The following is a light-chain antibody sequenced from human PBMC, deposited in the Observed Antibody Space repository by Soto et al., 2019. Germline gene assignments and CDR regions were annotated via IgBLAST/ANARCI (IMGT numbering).Light chain of an antibody. Sequence: DIQMTQSPSTRSASVGDRVTITCRASQIIGSSLAWYQHKPGKAPKLLIYDALTLQSGVPSRYSGSESGTEFTLTISSPQPGDSATYYCQQYYSYPYTFGQGTKLEI. CDR3: QQYYSYPYT. J-gene: IGKJ2*01. CDR2: DAL. V-gene: IGKV1-5*01. CDR1: QIIGSS.